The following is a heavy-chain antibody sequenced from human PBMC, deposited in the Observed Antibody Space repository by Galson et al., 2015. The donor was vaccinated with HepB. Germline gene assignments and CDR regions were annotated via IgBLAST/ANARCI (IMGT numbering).Heavy chain of an antibody. CDR3: ARDGSKYDSSAD. Sequence: SLRLSCAASGFTFSNYWMNWVRQAPGKGLEWVANIKQDGSEKYYVDSVKGRFTISRDNAKNSLYLQMNSLRDEDTAVYYCARDGSKYDSSADWGQGTLVTVSS. D-gene: IGHD3-22*01. CDR2: IKQDGSEK. V-gene: IGHV3-7*01. CDR1: GFTFSNYW. J-gene: IGHJ4*02.